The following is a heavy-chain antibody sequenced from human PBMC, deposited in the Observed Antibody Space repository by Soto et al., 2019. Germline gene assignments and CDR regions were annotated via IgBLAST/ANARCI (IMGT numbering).Heavy chain of an antibody. CDR2: INAGNGNT. Sequence: ASVKVSCKASGYTFTSYATHWVRQAPGQRFEWMGWINAGNGNTKYSQKFQGRVTITRDTSASTAYMELSSLRSEDTAVYYCASSPFCSGGSCYSGNDYWGQGTLVTVSS. D-gene: IGHD2-15*01. V-gene: IGHV1-3*01. CDR3: ASSPFCSGGSCYSGNDY. J-gene: IGHJ4*02. CDR1: GYTFTSYA.